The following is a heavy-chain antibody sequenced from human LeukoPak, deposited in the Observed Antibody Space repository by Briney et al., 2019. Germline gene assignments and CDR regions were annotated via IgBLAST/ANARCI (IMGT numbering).Heavy chain of an antibody. Sequence: GGSLRLSCAASGFTFSIYSMNWVRQASGKGLEWVSYIGGTHSNIYYADSVKGRFTISRDDAKNSLYLQMNSLRDEDTAVYYCARDRDYAFDSWGQGTLVTVSS. CDR1: GFTFSIYS. D-gene: IGHD4-17*01. CDR2: IGGTHSNI. CDR3: ARDRDYAFDS. J-gene: IGHJ4*02. V-gene: IGHV3-48*02.